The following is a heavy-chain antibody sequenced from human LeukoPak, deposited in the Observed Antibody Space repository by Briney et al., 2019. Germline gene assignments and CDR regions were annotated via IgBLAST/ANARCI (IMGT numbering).Heavy chain of an antibody. V-gene: IGHV3-21*01. Sequence: PRGCLRLSPAPSGFAFGVPSMRSVCQSPEGRLGCGASISGNGIYIIYSDSVMGRVTISRDDAKNSLFLQMNSLKVEDTAVYYCAGCETRGTGDFDHWGQGTLVTVSS. J-gene: IGHJ4*02. CDR3: AGCETRGTGDFDH. CDR2: ISGNGIYI. CDR1: GFAFGVPS. D-gene: IGHD3/OR15-3a*01.